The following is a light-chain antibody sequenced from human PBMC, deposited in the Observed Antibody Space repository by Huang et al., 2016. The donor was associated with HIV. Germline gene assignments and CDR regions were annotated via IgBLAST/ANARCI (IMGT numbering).Light chain of an antibody. CDR2: WAS. Sequence: IVMTQSPDSLAVSLGETATINCKSSQSLLFRSNNKNYLAWYQQKPGQPPTLLMSWASTRGSGVPSRFSGGGSGTDFTLTISSLQAEDEAVYFCQQYFDVPWTFGRGTKVEIK. CDR1: QSLLFRSNNKNY. J-gene: IGKJ1*01. CDR3: QQYFDVPWT. V-gene: IGKV4-1*01.